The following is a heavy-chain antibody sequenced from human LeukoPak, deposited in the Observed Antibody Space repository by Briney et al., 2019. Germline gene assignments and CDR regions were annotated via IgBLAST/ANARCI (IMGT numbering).Heavy chain of an antibody. Sequence: PGRSLRLSCGASGFIFSSYALHWVRQAPGKGLEWVAAISYDGGNTYYADSVKGRFTISRDNSKNTLYLQMESLRAEDTAVYYCARGRYSGYDSGYFDYWGQGPLVTVSS. CDR3: ARGRYSGYDSGYFDY. D-gene: IGHD5-12*01. J-gene: IGHJ4*02. CDR1: GFIFSSYA. V-gene: IGHV3-30*04. CDR2: ISYDGGNT.